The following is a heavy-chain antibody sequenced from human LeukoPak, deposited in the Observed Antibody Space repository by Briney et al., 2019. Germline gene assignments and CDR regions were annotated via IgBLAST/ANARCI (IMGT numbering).Heavy chain of an antibody. CDR2: ISVYTGST. Sequence: ASVKVSCKASGYTFTAHGISWVRQAPGQGLEWMGWISVYTGSTKYAQKFQGRVTMTTDTSTSTAYMELRSLRSDDTAVYFCARDGGWQYVDYAGRFDPWGQGTLVTVSS. CDR3: ARDGGWQYVDYAGRFDP. J-gene: IGHJ5*02. CDR1: GYTFTAHG. D-gene: IGHD4-17*01. V-gene: IGHV1-18*01.